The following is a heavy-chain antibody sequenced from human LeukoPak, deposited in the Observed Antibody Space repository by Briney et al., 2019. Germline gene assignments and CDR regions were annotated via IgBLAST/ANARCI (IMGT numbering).Heavy chain of an antibody. D-gene: IGHD3-10*01. J-gene: IGHJ4*02. CDR1: GGSFSGYY. V-gene: IGHV4-34*01. CDR2: INHSGST. CDR3: ARGVRDYYGSGSYRLDY. Sequence: PSETLSLTCAVYGGSFSGYYWSWIRQPPGKGLEWIGEINHSGSTNYNPSLKSRVTISVDTSKNQFSLKLSSVTAADTAVYYCARGVRDYYGSGSYRLDYWGQGTLVTVSS.